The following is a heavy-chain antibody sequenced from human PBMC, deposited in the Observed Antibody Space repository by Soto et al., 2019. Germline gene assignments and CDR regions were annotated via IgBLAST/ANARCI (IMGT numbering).Heavy chain of an antibody. Sequence: SDTLSLTCSVSGDSISTVDYFWAWIRQPPGQALEYIGYIYKSATTYYNPSFESRVAISLDTSKSQFSLNVTSVTAADTAVYFCARGRYCLTGRCFPNWFDSWGQGTLVTVSS. J-gene: IGHJ5*01. V-gene: IGHV4-30-4*02. D-gene: IGHD2-15*01. CDR3: ARGRYCLTGRCFPNWFDS. CDR1: GDSISTVDYF. CDR2: IYKSATT.